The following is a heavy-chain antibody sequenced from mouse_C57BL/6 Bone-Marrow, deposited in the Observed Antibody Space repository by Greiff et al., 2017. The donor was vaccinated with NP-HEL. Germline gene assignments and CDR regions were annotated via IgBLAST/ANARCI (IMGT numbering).Heavy chain of an antibody. CDR1: GYTFTSYW. J-gene: IGHJ3*01. D-gene: IGHD1-1*01. CDR2: IDPSDSYT. CDR3: ARWVLKPFSY. Sequence: QVQLQQPGAELVMPGASVKLSCKASGYTFTSYWMHWVKQRPGQGLEWIGEIDPSDSYTNYNQKLKGKSTLTVDKSSSTAYIQLSSLTSEDSAVYYCARWVLKPFSYWGQGTLVTVSA. V-gene: IGHV1-69*01.